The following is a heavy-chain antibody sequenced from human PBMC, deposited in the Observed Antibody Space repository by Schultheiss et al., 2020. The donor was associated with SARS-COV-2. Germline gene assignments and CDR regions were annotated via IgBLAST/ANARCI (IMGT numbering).Heavy chain of an antibody. CDR1: GYTFTSYG. CDR2: ISAYNGNT. J-gene: IGHJ5*02. CDR3: AREIRYSYGLNWFDP. Sequence: GESLKISCKASGYTFTSYGISWVRQAPGQGLEWMGWISAYNGNTNYAQKFQGRVTITADESTSTAYMELNSLRAEDTAVYYCAREIRYSYGLNWFDPWGQGTLVTVSS. D-gene: IGHD5-18*01. V-gene: IGHV1-18*01.